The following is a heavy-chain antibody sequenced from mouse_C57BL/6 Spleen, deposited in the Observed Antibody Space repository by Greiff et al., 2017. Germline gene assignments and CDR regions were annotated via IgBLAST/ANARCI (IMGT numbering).Heavy chain of an antibody. J-gene: IGHJ3*01. Sequence: VQLQQSGAELVLPVASVKLSCKASGYTFTSYWMRWVKQRPGQGLEWIGEMDPSDSYTNYNQKFNGKPTLTLDNSSSTAYMQLSSLTSEDSSVENGGSYSECVGAYWGQGTLVTVSA. CDR3: GSYSECVGAY. CDR2: MDPSDSYT. D-gene: IGHD2-12*01. V-gene: IGHV1-69*01. CDR1: GYTFTSYW.